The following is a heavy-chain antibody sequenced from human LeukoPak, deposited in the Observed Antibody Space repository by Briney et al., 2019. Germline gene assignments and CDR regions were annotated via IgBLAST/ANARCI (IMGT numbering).Heavy chain of an antibody. CDR1: GFIFSSNG. Sequence: GRSLRLSCAASGFIFSSNGMYWVRQAPGKGLEWVALIWYDGSDKYYTDSVKGRFTISRDNSKNTLFLQMNSLRAEDTAVYYCARLWGAAMLDYWGQGTLVTVSS. D-gene: IGHD5-18*01. CDR3: ARLWGAAMLDY. CDR2: IWYDGSDK. J-gene: IGHJ4*02. V-gene: IGHV3-33*01.